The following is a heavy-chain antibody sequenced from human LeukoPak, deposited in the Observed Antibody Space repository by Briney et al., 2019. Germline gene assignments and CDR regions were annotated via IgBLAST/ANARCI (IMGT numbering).Heavy chain of an antibody. Sequence: ASVKVSCKASGYTFTNYYTHWVRQAPGQWLEWMGIINPSGGSTNFAQKFQGRVTMTTDTSTITVYMELSSLRSEDTAVYYCARWTTTYLDYWGQGTLVTVSS. V-gene: IGHV1-46*01. CDR3: ARWTTTYLDY. J-gene: IGHJ4*02. CDR1: GYTFTNYY. D-gene: IGHD4-11*01. CDR2: INPSGGST.